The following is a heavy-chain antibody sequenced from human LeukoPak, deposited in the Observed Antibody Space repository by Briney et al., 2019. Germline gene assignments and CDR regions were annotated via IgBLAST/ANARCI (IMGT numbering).Heavy chain of an antibody. V-gene: IGHV3-23*01. CDR3: ATKLPAGY. D-gene: IGHD1-26*01. Sequence: GGSLRLSCAASGFTFSSFAMSWVRQAPGKGLEWVSSVSDSDENTYYADSVKGRFTISRDNSKNTLFLQMDTLRAEDTAVYYCATKLPAGYWGQGILVTVSS. J-gene: IGHJ4*02. CDR1: GFTFSSFA. CDR2: VSDSDENT.